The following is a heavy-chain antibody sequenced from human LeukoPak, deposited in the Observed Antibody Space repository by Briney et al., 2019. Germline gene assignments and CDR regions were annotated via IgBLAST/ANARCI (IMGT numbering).Heavy chain of an antibody. Sequence: PSETLSLTCTVSGGSISSYYWSWIRQPPGKGLEWIGYIYTSGSTNYNPSLKSRVTISVDTSKNQFSLKLSSVTAADTAVYYCARHYYDSSGPAAFGIWGQGTMVTVSS. V-gene: IGHV4-4*09. CDR2: IYTSGST. D-gene: IGHD3-22*01. J-gene: IGHJ3*02. CDR1: GGSISSYY. CDR3: ARHYYDSSGPAAFGI.